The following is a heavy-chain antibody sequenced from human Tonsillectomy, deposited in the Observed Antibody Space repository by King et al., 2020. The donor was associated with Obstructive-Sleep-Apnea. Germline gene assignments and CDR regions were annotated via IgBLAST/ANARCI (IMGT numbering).Heavy chain of an antibody. D-gene: IGHD6-25*01. V-gene: IGHV1-46*01. CDR2: IYPSAGST. J-gene: IGHJ3*02. CDR3: ARDPGSSGFDI. CDR1: GYTFTNHY. Sequence: QLVQSGAEVKKPGASVRVSCEVCGYTFTNHYIHWVRRAPGQGLEWMGIIYPSAGSTNYDQKFQGRITMTGDTSTSTIYMDLSSLKSEDTAVYYCARDPGSSGFDIWGQGTMVTVSS.